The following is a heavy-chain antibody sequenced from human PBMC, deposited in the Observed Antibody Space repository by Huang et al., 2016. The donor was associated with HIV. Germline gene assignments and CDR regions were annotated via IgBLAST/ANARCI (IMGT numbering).Heavy chain of an antibody. D-gene: IGHD3-22*01. V-gene: IGHV4-34*02. CDR1: GGSFSGHY. J-gene: IGHJ3*02. Sequence: QVQLQQWGAELLKPSETLSLTFAVSGGSFSGHYWTWFRQPPGRGLEWIGEISDSGSTTYNPALKSRVTISGDTSQSQFSLKLNSVTAADTAIYYCARMFKYDSGGYWGNDAFDIWGQGTMVTVSS. CDR3: ARMFKYDSGGYWGNDAFDI. CDR2: ISDSGST.